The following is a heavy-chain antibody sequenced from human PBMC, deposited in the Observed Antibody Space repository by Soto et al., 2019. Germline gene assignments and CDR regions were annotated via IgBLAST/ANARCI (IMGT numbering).Heavy chain of an antibody. Sequence: EVQLLESGGGLVQPGGSLRLSCAASGFTFSSYAMSWVRQAPGKGLEWVSAISGSGGSTYYADSVKGRFTISRDNSKNTLYLQMNCLRAEYTAVYYCAKEGWGDPSYPTDYWGQGTLVTVSS. J-gene: IGHJ4*02. CDR2: ISGSGGST. CDR3: AKEGWGDPSYPTDY. CDR1: GFTFSSYA. D-gene: IGHD3-16*01. V-gene: IGHV3-23*01.